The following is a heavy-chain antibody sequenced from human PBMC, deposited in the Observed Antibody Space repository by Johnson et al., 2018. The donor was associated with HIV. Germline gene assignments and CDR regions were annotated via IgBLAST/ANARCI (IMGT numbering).Heavy chain of an antibody. CDR1: GFTFSSYW. CDR3: VRGRISTVVVDLRGGGFDI. J-gene: IGHJ3*02. Sequence: VLLLESGGGLVQPGGSLRLSCAASGFTFSSYWMSWVRQAPGKGLEWVAVISYDGSNKYYADSVKGRFTISRDNSKNTLHLQMNSLRTEDTAVYYCVRGRISTVVVDLRGGGFDIWGQGTLVTVS. CDR2: ISYDGSNK. V-gene: IGHV3-30-3*01. D-gene: IGHD2-2*01.